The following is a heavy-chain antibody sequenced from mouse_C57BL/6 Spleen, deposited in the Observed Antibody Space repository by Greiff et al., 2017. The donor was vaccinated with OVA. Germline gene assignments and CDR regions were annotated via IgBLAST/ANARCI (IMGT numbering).Heavy chain of an antibody. Sequence: QVQLQQSGAELARPGASVKLSCKASGYTFTSYGISWVKQRTGQGLEWIGEIYPRSGNTYYNEKFKGKATLTAEKSSSTAYMELRSLTSEDSAVYFCARGGYGNYPYAMGYWGRGTADTVSS. CDR3: ARGGYGNYPYAMGY. CDR2: IYPRSGNT. J-gene: IGHJ4*01. CDR1: GYTFTSYG. D-gene: IGHD2-10*02. V-gene: IGHV1-81*01.